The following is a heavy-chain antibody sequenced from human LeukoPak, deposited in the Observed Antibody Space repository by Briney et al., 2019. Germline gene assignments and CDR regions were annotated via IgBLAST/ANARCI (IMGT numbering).Heavy chain of an antibody. Sequence: SETLSLTCTVSGGSISSYSWSWIRQPPGKGLEWIGYIYYSGSTNYNPSLKSRVTISVDTSKNQFSLKLSSVTAADTAVYYCARHVYCTNDVCPDYWGQGTLVTVSS. CDR2: IYYSGST. CDR1: GGSISSYS. CDR3: ARHVYCTNDVCPDY. V-gene: IGHV4-59*08. J-gene: IGHJ4*02. D-gene: IGHD2-8*01.